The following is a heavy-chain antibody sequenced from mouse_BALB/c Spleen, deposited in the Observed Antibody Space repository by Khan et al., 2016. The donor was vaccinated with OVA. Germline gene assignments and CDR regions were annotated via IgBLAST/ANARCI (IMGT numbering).Heavy chain of an antibody. Sequence: VQLKESGPGLVKPSQSLSPTCTVTGYSITSDYAWNWIRQFPGNKLEWMGYINYSGSANYNPALKSRISITRDTSKNQSFLQLNSVTTADSDTYYCARDGSRFNYAMDYWGQGTSVTVSS. CDR1: GYSITSDYA. CDR3: ARDGSRFNYAMDY. J-gene: IGHJ4*01. V-gene: IGHV3-2*02. CDR2: INYSGSA. D-gene: IGHD2-3*01.